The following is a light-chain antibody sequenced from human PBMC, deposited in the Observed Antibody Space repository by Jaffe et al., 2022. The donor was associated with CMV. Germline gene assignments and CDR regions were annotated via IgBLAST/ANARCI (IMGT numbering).Light chain of an antibody. CDR1: ESVSMY. CDR3: EQTFTAPT. CDR2: AVS. J-gene: IGKJ3*01. V-gene: IGKV1-39*01. Sequence: DIQMAQSPSSLSASVGDRVTITCRASESVSMYLNWYQQKPGKAPKLIINAVSSLQTGVPSRFSGSGFGTDFTLTISSLQPDDFATYYCEQTFTAPTFGPGTKVDV.